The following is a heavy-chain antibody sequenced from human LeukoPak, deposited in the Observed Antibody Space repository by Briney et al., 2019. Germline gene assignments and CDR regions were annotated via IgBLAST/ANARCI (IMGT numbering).Heavy chain of an antibody. V-gene: IGHV3-30*02. CDR2: IRYDGSNK. CDR1: GFTFSSYG. J-gene: IGHJ2*01. CDR3: AKSERLDPYWWYFDL. Sequence: GGPLRLSCAASGFTFSSYGMHWVRQAPGKGLEWVAFIRYDGSNKYYADSVKGRFTISRDNSKNTLYLQMNSLRAEDTAVYYCAKSERLDPYWWYFDLWGRGTLVTVSS. D-gene: IGHD6-25*01.